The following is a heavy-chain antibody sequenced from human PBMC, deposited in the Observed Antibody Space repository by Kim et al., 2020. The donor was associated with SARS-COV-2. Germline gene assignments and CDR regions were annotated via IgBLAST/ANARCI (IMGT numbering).Heavy chain of an antibody. Sequence: GESLKISCQGSGYSFTNYWIGWVRQMPGQGLEWMGIIYPGDSDTRYSPSFQGQVTISADKSISTAYLQWSSLKASDTAMYYCARSALEYNEDSSGYYWYFDLWGRGTLVTVSS. CDR3: ARSALEYNEDSSGYYWYFDL. J-gene: IGHJ2*01. CDR1: GYSFTNYW. V-gene: IGHV5-51*01. CDR2: IYPGDSDT. D-gene: IGHD3-22*01.